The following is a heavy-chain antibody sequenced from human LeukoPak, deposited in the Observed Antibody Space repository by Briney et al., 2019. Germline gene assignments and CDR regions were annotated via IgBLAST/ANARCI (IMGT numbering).Heavy chain of an antibody. D-gene: IGHD2-2*01. CDR2: INHSGST. CDR1: GGSFSGYY. Sequence: PSETLFLTCAVYGGSFSGYYWSWIRQPPGKGLEWIGEINHSGSTNYNPSLKSRVTISVDTSKNQFSLKLSSVTAADMAVYYCARGRVVPAFTYYYGMDVWGQGTTVTVSS. CDR3: ARGRVVPAFTYYYGMDV. V-gene: IGHV4-34*01. J-gene: IGHJ6*02.